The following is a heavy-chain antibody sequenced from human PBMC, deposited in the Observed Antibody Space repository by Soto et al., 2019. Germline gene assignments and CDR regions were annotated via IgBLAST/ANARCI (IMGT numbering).Heavy chain of an antibody. D-gene: IGHD3-10*01. J-gene: IGHJ4*02. CDR2: IHHGGST. Sequence: SETLSLTCALNCGPFDGFYWTWIRQSPGKGLEWIGEIHHGGSTDYNPSLKSRVTMSLDTSKNQFSLKLTSVTAADTAVYYCARGYRISMVILTTNYFDSWGQGTPVTVSS. V-gene: IGHV4-34*01. CDR3: ARGYRISMVILTTNYFDS. CDR1: CGPFDGFY.